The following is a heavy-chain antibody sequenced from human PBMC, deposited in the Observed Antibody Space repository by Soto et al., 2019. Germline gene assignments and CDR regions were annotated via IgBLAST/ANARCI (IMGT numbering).Heavy chain of an antibody. D-gene: IGHD3-10*01. V-gene: IGHV4-34*01. CDR3: ARNRRYYYGSGSYRPLYYGMDV. Sequence: SETLSLTSAVYGGSFSGYYWSWIRQPPGKGLEWIGEINHSGSTNYNPSLKSRVTISVDTSKNQFSLKLSSVTAADTAVYYCARNRRYYYGSGSYRPLYYGMDVWGQGTTVT. J-gene: IGHJ6*02. CDR2: INHSGST. CDR1: GGSFSGYY.